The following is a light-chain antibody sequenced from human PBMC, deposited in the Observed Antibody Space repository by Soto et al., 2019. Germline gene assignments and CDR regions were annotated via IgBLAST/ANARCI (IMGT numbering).Light chain of an antibody. J-gene: IGKJ1*01. Sequence: DIQMTQSPPTLSASVGDRIIITCRASENINDWLAWYQQKPGKAPKLLIYDASSLESGVPSRFSGSRSGTEFTLAISILQPDDFATYYCQQYKTYSQWTFGQGTKVDIK. CDR2: DAS. CDR3: QQYKTYSQWT. V-gene: IGKV1-5*01. CDR1: ENINDW.